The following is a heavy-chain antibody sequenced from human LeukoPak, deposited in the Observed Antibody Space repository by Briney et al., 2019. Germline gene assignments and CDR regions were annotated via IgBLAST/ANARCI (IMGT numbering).Heavy chain of an antibody. Sequence: ASVKVSCKASGYTFTGYYMHWVRQAPGQGLEWMGRINPNSGGTNYAQKFQGRATMTRDTSISTAYMELSRLRSDDTAVYYCARDTYGSGSYSSDYWGQGTLVTVSS. CDR1: GYTFTGYY. V-gene: IGHV1-2*06. CDR3: ARDTYGSGSYSSDY. CDR2: INPNSGGT. J-gene: IGHJ4*02. D-gene: IGHD3-10*01.